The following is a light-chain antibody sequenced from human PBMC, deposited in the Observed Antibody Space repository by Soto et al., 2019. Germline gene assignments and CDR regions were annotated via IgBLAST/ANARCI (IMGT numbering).Light chain of an antibody. CDR3: QSYDNNSDYV. CDR2: SDN. J-gene: IGLJ1*01. CDR1: SSNIGAGYV. V-gene: IGLV1-40*01. Sequence: QSVLTQPPSVSGAPGQRVTMSCTWSSSNIGAGYVVHWYQQLPGAAPKLLIFSDNNRPSGVPDRFSGSKSGTSASLAITGLRAEDEADYYCQSYDNNSDYVFGTGTKVTVL.